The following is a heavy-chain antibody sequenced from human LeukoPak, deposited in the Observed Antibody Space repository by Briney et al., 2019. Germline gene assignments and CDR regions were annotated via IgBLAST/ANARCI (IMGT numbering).Heavy chain of an antibody. CDR2: IGHSNGGT. J-gene: IGHJ4*02. CDR3: ARSQIRWAFDY. D-gene: IGHD4-23*01. Sequence: PGGSLRLSCAASGFTFSNYDMSWVRQAPGEGLEWVSSIGHSNGGTTYADSVKGRFTISRDNSKDTLYLQMNSLRVEDTAVYYCARSQIRWAFDYWGQGILVTVSS. V-gene: IGHV3-23*01. CDR1: GFTFSNYD.